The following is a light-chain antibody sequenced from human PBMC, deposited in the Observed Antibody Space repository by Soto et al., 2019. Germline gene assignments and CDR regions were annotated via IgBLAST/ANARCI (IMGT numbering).Light chain of an antibody. J-gene: IGKJ2*02. CDR1: QSVSSN. V-gene: IGKV3D-15*01. CDR2: GAS. Sequence: EIVMTQSPATLSVSPGERVTLSCRASQSVSSNLAWYQQRPGQAPRLLIYGASTRATGIPARFSGSGSGTEFTLTISSLQSEDFAVYSCQQCDNWPCTFGQGTKLELK. CDR3: QQCDNWPCT.